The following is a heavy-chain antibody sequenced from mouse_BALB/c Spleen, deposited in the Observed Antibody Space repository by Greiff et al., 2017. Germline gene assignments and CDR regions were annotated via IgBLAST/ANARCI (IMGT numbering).Heavy chain of an antibody. CDR2: INPSNGRT. CDR3: ANYYGSRGAMDY. V-gene: IGHV1S81*02. D-gene: IGHD1-1*01. Sequence: QVQLQQPGAELVKPGASVKLSCKASGYTFTSYWMHWVKQRPGQGLEWIGEINPSNGRTNYNEKFKSKATLTVDKSSSTAYMQLSSLTSEDSAVYYCANYYGSRGAMDYWGQGTSVTVSS. J-gene: IGHJ4*01. CDR1: GYTFTSYW.